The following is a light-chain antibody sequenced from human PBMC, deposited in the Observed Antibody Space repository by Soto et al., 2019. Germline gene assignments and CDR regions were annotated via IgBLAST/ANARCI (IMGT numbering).Light chain of an antibody. V-gene: IGKV3-20*01. CDR2: AAS. CDR3: QQYVTSPSIT. Sequence: EIVLTQSPGGLSLSPGDRATLSCWASESIGDYLAWYQQRPGQAPRLLIYAASRRAAGTPHRFSGSGSERAFTLAISGLEPADFGVYYCQQYVTSPSITFGQGTRLEIK. CDR1: ESIGDY. J-gene: IGKJ5*01.